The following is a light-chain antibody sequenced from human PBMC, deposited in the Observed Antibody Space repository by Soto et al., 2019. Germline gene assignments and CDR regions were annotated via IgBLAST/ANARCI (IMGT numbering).Light chain of an antibody. Sequence: QSVLTQPASESGSPGQSITISCTGTSSDVGGYNYVSWYQQHPGKAPKLMIYDVSNRPSGVSNRFSGSKSGNTASLTISGLQAEDEADYYCSSYTSSSTLDFGTGTKVTVL. CDR3: SSYTSSSTLD. V-gene: IGLV2-14*01. CDR2: DVS. CDR1: SSDVGGYNY. J-gene: IGLJ1*01.